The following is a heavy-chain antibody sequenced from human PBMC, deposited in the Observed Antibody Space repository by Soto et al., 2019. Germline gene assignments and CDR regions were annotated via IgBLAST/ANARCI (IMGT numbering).Heavy chain of an antibody. V-gene: IGHV3-53*01. CDR1: GFTVSSNY. Sequence: GGSLRLSCAASGFTVSSNYMSWVRQAPGKGLEWVSGIYSGGSTYYADSVKGRFTISRDNSKNTLHLLMNSLRVEDTAVYYCARGDCGGDCYKLRYFDYWGQGTLVTVSS. D-gene: IGHD2-21*02. CDR2: IYSGGST. J-gene: IGHJ4*02. CDR3: ARGDCGGDCYKLRYFDY.